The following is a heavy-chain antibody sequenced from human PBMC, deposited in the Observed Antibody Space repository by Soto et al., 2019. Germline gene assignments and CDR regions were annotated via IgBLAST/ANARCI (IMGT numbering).Heavy chain of an antibody. CDR1: GYIFTSYW. V-gene: IGHV1-46*01. Sequence: QVQLVQSGAEVKRPGDSVTVPCKTSGYIFTSYWIHWVRQAPGQGLEWMGLIKPSGGSTTYAQKFQGRVTMTRDTPMSTVYMELRSLKSEDTAVYYCAIVEGYSADERDWGQGTLVTVSS. J-gene: IGHJ4*02. D-gene: IGHD5-12*01. CDR2: IKPSGGST. CDR3: AIVEGYSADERD.